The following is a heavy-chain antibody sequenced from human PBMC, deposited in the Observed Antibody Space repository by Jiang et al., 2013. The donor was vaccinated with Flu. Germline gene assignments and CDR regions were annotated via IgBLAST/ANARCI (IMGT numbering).Heavy chain of an antibody. CDR2: ISNFGST. J-gene: IGHJ4*02. Sequence: PGLLKPSETLSLTCTVSGGSISSYFWSWIRQPPGKGLEWIGYISNFGSTNYSPSLKSRVTISIDTSKNQFSLKLNSMTAADTAVFYCARHSTSVSPFEHWGQGALVTVSS. V-gene: IGHV4-59*08. CDR1: GGSISSYF. CDR3: ARHSTSVSPFEH. D-gene: IGHD4-11*01.